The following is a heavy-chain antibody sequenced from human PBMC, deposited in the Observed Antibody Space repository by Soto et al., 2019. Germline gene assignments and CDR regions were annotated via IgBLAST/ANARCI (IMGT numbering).Heavy chain of an antibody. CDR2: IYSGGST. V-gene: IGHV3-53*01. CDR1: GFTVSSNY. CDR3: ARDRVESAYPEYFQH. D-gene: IGHD3-16*01. Sequence: EVQLVESGGGLIQPGGSLRLSCAASGFTVSSNYMSWVRQAPGKGLGWVSVIYSGGSTYYADSVKGRFTISRDNSKNTLYLQMNGLRAEDTSVYFCARDRVESAYPEYFQHWGQGTLVTVSS. J-gene: IGHJ1*01.